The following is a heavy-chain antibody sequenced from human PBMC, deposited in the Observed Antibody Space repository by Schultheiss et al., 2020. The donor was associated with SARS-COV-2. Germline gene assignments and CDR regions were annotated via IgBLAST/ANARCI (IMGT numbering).Heavy chain of an antibody. CDR2: ISSSSSTI. D-gene: IGHD6-19*01. CDR3: ARARGLVRWFDP. V-gene: IGHV3-48*01. J-gene: IGHJ5*02. Sequence: GGSLRLSCAASGFTFSGSAMHWVRQASGKGLEWVSYISSSSSTIYYADSVKGRFTISRDNAKNSLYLQMNSLRAEDTAVYYCARARGLVRWFDPWGQGTLVTVSS. CDR1: GFTFSGSA.